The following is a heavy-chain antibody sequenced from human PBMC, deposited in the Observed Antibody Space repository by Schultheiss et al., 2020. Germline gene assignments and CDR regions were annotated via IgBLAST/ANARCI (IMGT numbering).Heavy chain of an antibody. J-gene: IGHJ6*02. D-gene: IGHD3-10*01. Sequence: SETLSLTCAASGGSISSSNWWSWIRQPPGKGLGWIGYIYYSGSTNYNPSLKSRVTISVDTSKNQFSLKLSSVTAADTAVYYCARDLRGYYYGSGSNYYYYGMDVWGQGTTVTVSS. CDR2: IYYSGST. CDR3: ARDLRGYYYGSGSNYYYYGMDV. V-gene: IGHV4-59*12. CDR1: GGSISSSNW.